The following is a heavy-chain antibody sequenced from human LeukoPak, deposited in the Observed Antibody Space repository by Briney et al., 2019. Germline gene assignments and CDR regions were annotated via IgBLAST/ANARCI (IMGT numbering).Heavy chain of an antibody. J-gene: IGHJ4*02. CDR1: GFTFSSYG. CDR2: ISYDGSNK. D-gene: IGHD4-17*01. Sequence: PGGSLRLSCAASGFTFSSYGMHWVRQAPGKGLEWVAVISYDGSNKYYADSVKGRFTTSRDNSKNTLYLQMNSLRAEDTAIYYCARDPATVTSCFDCWGQGTLVTVSS. CDR3: ARDPATVTSCFDC. V-gene: IGHV3-30*03.